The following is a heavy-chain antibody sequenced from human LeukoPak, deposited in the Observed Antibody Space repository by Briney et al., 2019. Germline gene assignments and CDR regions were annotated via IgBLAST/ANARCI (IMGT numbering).Heavy chain of an antibody. V-gene: IGHV3-7*01. D-gene: IGHD3-22*01. CDR2: IKQDGSKK. Sequence: GGSLRLSCAASGFTFSSYWMSWVRQAPGKGLEWVANIKQDGSKKYYVDSVKGRSTISRDNAKNSMYLQMKSLRAEDTAVYYCARDLVAYYDSRGYSLDYWGEGNLVTVSS. J-gene: IGHJ4*02. CDR1: GFTFSSYW. CDR3: ARDLVAYYDSRGYSLDY.